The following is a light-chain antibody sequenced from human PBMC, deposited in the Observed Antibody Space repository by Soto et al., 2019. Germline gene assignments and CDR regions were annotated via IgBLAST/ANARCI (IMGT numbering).Light chain of an antibody. CDR3: QQYGSSGT. J-gene: IGKJ1*01. CDR2: GAS. V-gene: IGKV3-20*01. Sequence: EIVLTQSPGTLSLCPGERATLSWRASQSVSNNYLAWYQQKPGQAPRLLIYGASNRATGIPDRFSGSGSGTDFTLTISRLEPEDFAVYYCQQYGSSGTFGQGTKVDIK. CDR1: QSVSNNY.